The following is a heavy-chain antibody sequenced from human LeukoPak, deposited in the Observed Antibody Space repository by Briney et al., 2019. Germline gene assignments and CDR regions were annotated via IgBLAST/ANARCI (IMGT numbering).Heavy chain of an antibody. Sequence: PSDTLSLTCTVSGGSFSSRSHYWGWIRQTPGKGLEWIGSMFYSGSTYYNPSLKSRVIIFVDTSKNQFYLKVSSVTAADTAVYYCARADVGINWFDPWGQGTLVTVSS. CDR2: MFYSGST. J-gene: IGHJ5*02. CDR3: ARADVGINWFDP. CDR1: GGSFSSRSHY. V-gene: IGHV4-39*01. D-gene: IGHD1-26*01.